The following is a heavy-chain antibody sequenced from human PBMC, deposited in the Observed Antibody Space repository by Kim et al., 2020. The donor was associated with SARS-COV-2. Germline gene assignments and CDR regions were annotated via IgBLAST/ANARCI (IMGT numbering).Heavy chain of an antibody. J-gene: IGHJ3*02. CDR2: IYYSGST. Sequence: SETLSLTCIVSGDSISSYYWSWIRQPPGKGPEWIGYIYYSGSTKYNPSLKSRVSISVDTSKNQFSLKLSSVTAADTAVYYCARAQVYYDSANYSRDDSFDIWGQGTMVTVSS. D-gene: IGHD3-22*01. CDR1: GDSISSYY. CDR3: ARAQVYYDSANYSRDDSFDI. V-gene: IGHV4-59*13.